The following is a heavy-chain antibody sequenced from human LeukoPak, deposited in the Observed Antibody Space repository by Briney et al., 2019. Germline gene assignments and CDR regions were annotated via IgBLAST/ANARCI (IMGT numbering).Heavy chain of an antibody. J-gene: IGHJ3*02. V-gene: IGHV3-7*01. CDR1: GFTFSSYW. CDR2: IKQDGSEK. CDR3: ARRFLEWLMNKDAFDI. Sequence: GGSLRLSCAASGFTFSSYWMSWVRQAPGKGLEWVANIKQDGSEKYYVDSVKGRFTISRDNAKNSLYLQMNSLRAEDTAVYYCARRFLEWLMNKDAFDIWGQGTMVTVSS. D-gene: IGHD3-3*01.